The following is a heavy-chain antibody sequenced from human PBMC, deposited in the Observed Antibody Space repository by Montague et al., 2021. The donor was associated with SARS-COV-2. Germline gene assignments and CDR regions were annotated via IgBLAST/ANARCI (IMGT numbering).Heavy chain of an antibody. V-gene: IGHV3-48*03. CDR3: ASAGDFGYGSGSYAGGFDY. CDR1: GFTFSSYE. Sequence: SLRLSCAASGFTFSSYEMNWVRQAPGKGLEWVSYISSSGSTIYYADSVKGRFTISRDNAKNSLYLQMNSLRAEDTAVYYCASAGDFGYGSGSYAGGFDYWGQGTLVTVSS. D-gene: IGHD3-10*01. J-gene: IGHJ4*02. CDR2: ISSSGSTI.